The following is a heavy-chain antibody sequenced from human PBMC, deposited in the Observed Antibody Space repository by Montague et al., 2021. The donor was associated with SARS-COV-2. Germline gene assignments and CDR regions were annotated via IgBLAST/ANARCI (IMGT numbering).Heavy chain of an antibody. CDR2: IYYSGST. CDR3: ARARITTIVVVNAFDI. V-gene: IGHV4-31*03. D-gene: IGHD3-22*01. CDR1: GGSISSGGYY. Sequence: TQSLTCTVSGGSISSGGYYWSWIRQHPGKGLEWIGYIYYSGSTYYNPSLRSRVTLSVDTSKNQFSLKLSSVTAADTAVYYCARARITTIVVVNAFDIWGQGTLDTVSS. J-gene: IGHJ3*02.